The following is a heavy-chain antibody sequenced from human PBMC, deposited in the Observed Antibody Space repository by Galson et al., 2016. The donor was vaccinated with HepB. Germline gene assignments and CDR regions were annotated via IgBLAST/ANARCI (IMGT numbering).Heavy chain of an antibody. Sequence: SETLSLTCAVSGGSISSSRYYWGWIRQPPGKGLEWIGSLYYSGNTYYNPSLKNRVTISVDTSKKQFSLRLNSVTAADTAVYYCARRTYGSGIDYWGQGTLVIVSS. CDR3: ARRTYGSGIDY. CDR2: LYYSGNT. CDR1: GGSISSSRYY. J-gene: IGHJ4*02. V-gene: IGHV4-39*01. D-gene: IGHD3-10*01.